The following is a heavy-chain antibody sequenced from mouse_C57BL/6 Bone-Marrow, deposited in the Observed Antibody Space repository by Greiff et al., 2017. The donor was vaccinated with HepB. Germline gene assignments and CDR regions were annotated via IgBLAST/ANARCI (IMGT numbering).Heavy chain of an antibody. Sequence: EVKVVESGGGLVKPGGSLKLSCAASGFTFSDYGMHWVRQAPEKGLEWVAYISSGSSTIYYADTVKGRFTISRDNAKNTLFLQMTSLRSEDTAMYYCARGRGYAMDYWGQGTSVTVSS. J-gene: IGHJ4*01. CDR1: GFTFSDYG. V-gene: IGHV5-17*01. CDR3: ARGRGYAMDY. CDR2: ISSGSSTI.